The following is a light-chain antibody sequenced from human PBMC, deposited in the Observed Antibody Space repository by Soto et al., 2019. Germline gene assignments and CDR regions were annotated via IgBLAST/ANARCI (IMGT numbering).Light chain of an antibody. Sequence: NVLTQSPGTLSLSPGERATLSCRTSQSVGSTHLAWYQQKPGQAPRLLIHGVSSRAAGIPDRFSGSGSGTDLTLTISRLEPEDFAVYYCQQYVSSPLYTFGQGTKLEIK. CDR2: GVS. CDR1: QSVGSTH. J-gene: IGKJ2*01. V-gene: IGKV3-20*01. CDR3: QQYVSSPLYT.